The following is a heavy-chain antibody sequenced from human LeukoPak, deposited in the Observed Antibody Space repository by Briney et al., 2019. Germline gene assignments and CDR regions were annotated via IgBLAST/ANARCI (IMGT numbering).Heavy chain of an antibody. J-gene: IGHJ3*02. CDR3: AREGVSQNAFDI. V-gene: IGHV1-2*06. CDR2: INPNSGGT. Sequence: ASVKVSCKASGYTFTGYYMHWVRQAPGQGLGWMGRINPNSGGTNYAQKFQGRVTMTRDTSISTAYMELSRLRSDDTAVYYCAREGVSQNAFDIWGQGTIVTVSS. D-gene: IGHD3-16*01. CDR1: GYTFTGYY.